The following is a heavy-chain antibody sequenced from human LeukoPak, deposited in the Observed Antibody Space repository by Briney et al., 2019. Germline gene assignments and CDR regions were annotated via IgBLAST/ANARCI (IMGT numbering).Heavy chain of an antibody. D-gene: IGHD2-2*01. CDR3: ARSYYCSSTSCFDY. CDR1: GGTFSSYA. V-gene: IGHV1-69*13. Sequence: GASVKVSCKASGGTFSSYAISWVRQAPGQGLEWMRGIIPIFGTANYAQKFQGRVTITADESTSTAYMELSSLRSEDTAVYYCARSYYCSSTSCFDYWGQGTLVTVSS. J-gene: IGHJ4*02. CDR2: IIPIFGTA.